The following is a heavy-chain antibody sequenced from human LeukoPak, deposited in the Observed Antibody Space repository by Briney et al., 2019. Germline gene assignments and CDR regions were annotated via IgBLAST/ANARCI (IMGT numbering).Heavy chain of an antibody. CDR3: ARGFGYSSSSVSYFDY. CDR2: TYYRSKWFS. V-gene: IGHV6-1*01. J-gene: IGHJ4*02. D-gene: IGHD6-6*01. Sequence: KPSQTLSLTCAISGDTVSSTSAAWHWIRQSPSRGLEWLGRTYYRSKWFSEYGVSVKSRITISPDTSNNQFSLQLNSVTPEDTAVYYCARGFGYSSSSVSYFDYWGQGALVTVSS. CDR1: GDTVSSTSAA.